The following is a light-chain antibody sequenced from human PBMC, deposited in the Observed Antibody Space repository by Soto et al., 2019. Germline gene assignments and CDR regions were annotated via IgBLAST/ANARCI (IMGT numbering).Light chain of an antibody. J-gene: IGKJ1*01. CDR3: QYYNNYCWT. Sequence: DIQLTQSPSTLSASVGDRVTITCRASQSISSWLAWYQQKPGKAPKFLIYKTSNLESGVPSRFSGSGSGTEFTLTISSLQPDDFATYYCQYYNNYCWTFGRGTNVDIK. CDR1: QSISSW. CDR2: KTS. V-gene: IGKV1-5*03.